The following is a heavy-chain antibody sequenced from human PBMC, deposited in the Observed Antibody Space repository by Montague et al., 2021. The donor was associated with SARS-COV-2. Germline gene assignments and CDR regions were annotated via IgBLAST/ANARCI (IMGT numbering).Heavy chain of an antibody. CDR2: TYYRSRWSN. CDR1: GDSVSSNSAT. Sequence: CAISGDSVSSNSATWHWIRQSPSGGLEWLGRTYYRSRWSNDYTVSVRSRIIINPDTSTNQFSLQLSSVTPEGTAVYFCARERWAVGVSFDHWGQGILVTVSS. D-gene: IGHD1-26*01. J-gene: IGHJ4*02. CDR3: ARERWAVGVSFDH. V-gene: IGHV6-1*01.